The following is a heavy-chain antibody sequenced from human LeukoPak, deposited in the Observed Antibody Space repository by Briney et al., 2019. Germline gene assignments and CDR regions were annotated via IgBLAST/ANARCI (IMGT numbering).Heavy chain of an antibody. V-gene: IGHV1-2*02. Sequence: ASVKVSCKASGGTFSSYAISWVRQAPGQGLEWVGWINPNSGDTNYAQKFQGRVTMTRDTSISTAYMELSRLRSDDTAVYYCVEGYSYGPSHYWGQGTLVTVSS. CDR2: INPNSGDT. CDR1: GGTFSSYA. CDR3: VEGYSYGPSHY. D-gene: IGHD5-18*01. J-gene: IGHJ4*02.